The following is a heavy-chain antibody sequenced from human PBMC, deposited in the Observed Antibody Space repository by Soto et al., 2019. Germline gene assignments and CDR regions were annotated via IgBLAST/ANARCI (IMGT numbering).Heavy chain of an antibody. D-gene: IGHD2-21*02. Sequence: SETLSLTCTVPGDSINNRSYYWGWIRQPPGKGLEWIGSIYYSGSTYNNPSLKSRVSMSVDTSKNQFSLKLRSVTAADTALYYCARQRTSVVTQAYFDSWGQGSLVTVSS. V-gene: IGHV4-39*01. CDR2: IYYSGST. J-gene: IGHJ4*02. CDR1: GDSINNRSYY. CDR3: ARQRTSVVTQAYFDS.